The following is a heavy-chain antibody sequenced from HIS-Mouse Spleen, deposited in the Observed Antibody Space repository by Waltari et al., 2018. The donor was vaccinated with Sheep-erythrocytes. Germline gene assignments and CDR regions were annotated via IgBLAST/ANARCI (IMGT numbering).Heavy chain of an antibody. D-gene: IGHD4-17*01. V-gene: IGHV3-21*01. CDR2: ISSSSSYI. CDR1: GFTFSSYS. CDR3: ARVAAVTTYYFDY. J-gene: IGHJ4*02. Sequence: EVQLVESGGGLVKPGGSLRLSCAASGFTFSSYSMNWVRQAPGQGLEWVSSISSSSSYIYYADSVKGRFTISRDNAKNSLYLQMNSLRAEDTAVYYCARVAAVTTYYFDYWGQGTLVTVSS.